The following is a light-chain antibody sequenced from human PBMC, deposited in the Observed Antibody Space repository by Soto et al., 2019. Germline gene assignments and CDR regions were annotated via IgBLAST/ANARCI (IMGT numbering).Light chain of an antibody. CDR3: CSFAGSYTSYF. J-gene: IGLJ1*01. CDR1: TNY. Sequence: QSALTQPRSVSGSPGQSVTISCTRSTNYVSWYQQHPGKAPKLMIYDVNKRPSGVPDRFRGSKSGNAASLTISGLQAEDEADYFCCSFAGSYTSYFFGTGTKLIVL. V-gene: IGLV2-11*01. CDR2: DVN.